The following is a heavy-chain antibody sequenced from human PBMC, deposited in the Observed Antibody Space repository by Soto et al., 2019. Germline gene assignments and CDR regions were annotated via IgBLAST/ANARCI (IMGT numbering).Heavy chain of an antibody. J-gene: IGHJ5*01. D-gene: IGHD3-3*01. CDR2: ISRDGSYI. Sequence: GGSLRLSCAASGFTFSRHAIHWVRLTPGRGLEWVLAISRDGSYIYYTDSVKGRFTVSRDNSKNTVFVQMSRLIPDDTALYFCARTRNGGVADSFDSWGQGTRVTVS. V-gene: IGHV3-30*04. CDR1: GFTFSRHA. CDR3: ARTRNGGVADSFDS.